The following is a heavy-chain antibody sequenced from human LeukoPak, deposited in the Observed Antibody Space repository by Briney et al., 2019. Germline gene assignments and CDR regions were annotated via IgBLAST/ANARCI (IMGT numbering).Heavy chain of an antibody. J-gene: IGHJ4*02. V-gene: IGHV1-24*01. CDR1: GYTLTELS. CDR2: FDPEDGET. Sequence: ASVKVSCRVSGYTLTELSMHWVRQAPGKGLEWMGGFDPEDGETIYAQKFQGRVTMTEDTSTDTAYMELSSLRSEDTAVYYCAKRTPYYDILTGYYYFDYWGQGTLVTVSS. CDR3: AKRTPYYDILTGYYYFDY. D-gene: IGHD3-9*01.